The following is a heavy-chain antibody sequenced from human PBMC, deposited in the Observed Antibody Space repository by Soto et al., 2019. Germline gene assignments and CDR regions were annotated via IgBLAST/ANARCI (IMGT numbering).Heavy chain of an antibody. CDR2: IYWDDDK. CDR1: GFSLSTSGVG. V-gene: IGHV2-5*02. CDR3: AHSLVYYYDSSGPRDWRYNWFDP. Sequence: QITLKESGPTLVKPTQTLTLTCTFSGFSLSTSGVGVGWIRQPPGKALEWLALIYWDDDKRYSPSLKSRLTITKDTSKNQVVLTMTNMDPVDTATYYCAHSLVYYYDSSGPRDWRYNWFDPWGQGTLVTVSS. J-gene: IGHJ5*02. D-gene: IGHD3-22*01.